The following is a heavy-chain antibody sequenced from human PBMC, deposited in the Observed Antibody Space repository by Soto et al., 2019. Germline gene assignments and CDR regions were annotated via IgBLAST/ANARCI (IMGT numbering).Heavy chain of an antibody. CDR1: GGSVSSGSYY. CDR2: IYYSGST. Sequence: SETLSLTCTVSGGSVSSGSYYWSWIRQPPGKGLEWIGYIYYSGSTNYNPSLKSRVTISVDASKNQFSLKLSSVTAADTAVYYCASEEYGGYGHYVLSVSGQGSTDIGSS. J-gene: IGHJ6*02. CDR3: ASEEYGGYGHYVLSV. D-gene: IGHD6-25*01. V-gene: IGHV4-61*01.